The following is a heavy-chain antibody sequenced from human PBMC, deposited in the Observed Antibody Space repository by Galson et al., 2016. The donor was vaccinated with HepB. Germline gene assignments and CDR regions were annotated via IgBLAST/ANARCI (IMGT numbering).Heavy chain of an antibody. D-gene: IGHD2-2*02. V-gene: IGHV2-70*01. CDR2: IDWADDK. Sequence: PALVKPTQTLTLTCTFSGFSLSTSGMCVSWIRQPPGKALEWLALIDWADDKYYSTSLKTRITISKDTSKNQVVLTMTNMDPVDTATYYCARIPDGYTSTYGMDVWGRGTTVTVSS. J-gene: IGHJ6*02. CDR1: GFSLSTSGMC. CDR3: ARIPDGYTSTYGMDV.